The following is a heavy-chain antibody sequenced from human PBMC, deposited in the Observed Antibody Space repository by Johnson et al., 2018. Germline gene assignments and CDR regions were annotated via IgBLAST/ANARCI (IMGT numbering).Heavy chain of an antibody. D-gene: IGHD5-18*01. J-gene: IGHJ6*03. CDR1: GYNFNSHW. CDR2: IYPGDSET. Sequence: VQLVESGAAVKKXGESLRIXCKTSGYNFNSHWIAWVCQRPGKGLEWVGFIYPGDSETRYSPSFQGHVTISVDKSISTAHLQWSSLKASDTAMYYCARQVDTALVGYYYMDLWGNGTTVTVSS. V-gene: IGHV5-51*01. CDR3: ARQVDTALVGYYYMDL.